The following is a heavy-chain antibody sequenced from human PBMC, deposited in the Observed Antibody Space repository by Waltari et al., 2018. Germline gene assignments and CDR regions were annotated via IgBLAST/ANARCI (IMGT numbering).Heavy chain of an antibody. Sequence: QVQLQESGPGLVKPSETLSLTCAVSGYSISSGYYWGWIRQHPGKGLEWIGSIYHSGSTYYNPSLKSRVTISVDTSKTQFSLKLSSVTAADTAVYYCARHINGSGSYYAHYYYGMDVWGQGTTVTVSS. D-gene: IGHD3-10*01. J-gene: IGHJ6*02. CDR1: GYSISSGYY. CDR2: IYHSGST. V-gene: IGHV4-38-2*01. CDR3: ARHINGSGSYYAHYYYGMDV.